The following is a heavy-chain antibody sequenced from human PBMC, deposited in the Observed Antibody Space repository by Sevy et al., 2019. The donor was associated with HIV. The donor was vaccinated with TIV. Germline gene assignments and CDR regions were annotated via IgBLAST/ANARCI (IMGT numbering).Heavy chain of an antibody. CDR2: LSFGCGEI. Sequence: GGSLRLSCAASGFTFSKYSMSWVRQHPGMGLEWVSTLSFGCGEINYADSVKGRFTISRENSKSSVYLQMNNLRPEDTAVYYCAREGCTKPHDYWGQGTLVTVSS. J-gene: IGHJ4*02. V-gene: IGHV3-23*01. D-gene: IGHD2-8*01. CDR1: GFTFSKYS. CDR3: AREGCTKPHDY.